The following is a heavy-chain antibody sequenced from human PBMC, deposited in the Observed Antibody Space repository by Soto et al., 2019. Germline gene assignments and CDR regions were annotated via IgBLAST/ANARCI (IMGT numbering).Heavy chain of an antibody. CDR3: ASRLTEATTTGDGVDI. V-gene: IGHV4-39*07. CDR1: NGSISSRSSY. Sequence: SETLSLTCTVSNGSISSRSSYWGWIRQTPGKGLEWIGFIYYSGNTNYNPSLKSRVTISIDTSKNQYSLKLNSVTAADTAVYYCASRLTEATTTGDGVDIWGHGTMVTLSS. J-gene: IGHJ3*02. D-gene: IGHD2-8*01. CDR2: IYYSGNT.